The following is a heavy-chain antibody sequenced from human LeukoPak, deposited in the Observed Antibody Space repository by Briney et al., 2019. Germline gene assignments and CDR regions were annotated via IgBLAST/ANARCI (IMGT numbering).Heavy chain of an antibody. Sequence: ASVKVSCKASGYTFTSYDINWVRQATGQGLEWLGWTNPNSGNTGYAQKFQGRVTMTRDTSTSTVYMELSSLRSEDTAVYYCARDRTVYYYDSSGYYPFDYWGQGTLVTVSS. CDR3: ARDRTVYYYDSSGYYPFDY. D-gene: IGHD3-22*01. CDR2: TNPNSGNT. CDR1: GYTFTSYD. J-gene: IGHJ4*02. V-gene: IGHV1-8*01.